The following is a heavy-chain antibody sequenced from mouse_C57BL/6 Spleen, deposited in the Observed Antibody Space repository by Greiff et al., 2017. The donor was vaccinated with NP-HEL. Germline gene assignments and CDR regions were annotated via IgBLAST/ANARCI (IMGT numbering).Heavy chain of an antibody. CDR1: GFSLSTSGMG. Sequence: QVTLNVSGPGILQSSQTLSLTCSFSGFSLSTSGMGVSWIRQPSGKGLEWLAHIYWDDDKRYNPSLKSRLTISKDTSRNQVFLKITSVDTADTATYYCARRPSITTVVATDYFDYWGQGTTLTVSS. CDR3: ARRPSITTVVATDYFDY. J-gene: IGHJ2*01. D-gene: IGHD1-1*01. CDR2: IYWDDDK. V-gene: IGHV8-12*01.